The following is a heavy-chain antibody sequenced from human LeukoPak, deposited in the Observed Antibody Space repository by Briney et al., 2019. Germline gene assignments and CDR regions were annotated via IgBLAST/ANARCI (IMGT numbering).Heavy chain of an antibody. CDR3: ARGTPAVAGIDY. CDR1: GFTFTTDP. V-gene: IGHV3-30*04. D-gene: IGHD6-19*01. CDR2: LSYDGTDW. J-gene: IGHJ4*02. Sequence: GGSLRLSCAASGFTFTTDPMHWVRHTPGKGLEWLGVLSYDGTDWYYADSVRGRFTFSRDNSKKTLYLQMNSLTREDTAVYYCARGTPAVAGIDYWGLGTLVTVSS.